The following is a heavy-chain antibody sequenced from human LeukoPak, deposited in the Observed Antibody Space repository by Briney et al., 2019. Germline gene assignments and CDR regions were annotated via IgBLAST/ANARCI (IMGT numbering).Heavy chain of an antibody. Sequence: QAGGSLRLSCAASGFTFSSYGMSWVRQAPGKGLEWVSAISGSGGSTYYADSVKGRFTISRDNSKNTLYLQMNSLRAEDTAVYYCAKEIYSYSYRNFDYWGQGTLVTVSS. CDR1: GFTFSSYG. CDR2: ISGSGGST. D-gene: IGHD5-18*01. CDR3: AKEIYSYSYRNFDY. V-gene: IGHV3-23*01. J-gene: IGHJ4*02.